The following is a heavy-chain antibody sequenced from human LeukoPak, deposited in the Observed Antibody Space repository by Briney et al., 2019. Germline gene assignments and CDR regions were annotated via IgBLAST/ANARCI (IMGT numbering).Heavy chain of an antibody. J-gene: IGHJ4*02. CDR2: ISYDGSNK. V-gene: IGHV3-30-3*01. D-gene: IGHD6-6*01. CDR3: ARQAARPYDY. CDR1: GFTFNSYS. Sequence: PGGSLRLSCAASGFTFNSYSMHWVRQAPGKGLEWVAVISYDGSNKYYADSAKGRFTISRDNSKNTLYLQMNSLRTEDTAVFYCARQAARPYDYWGQGTLVTVSS.